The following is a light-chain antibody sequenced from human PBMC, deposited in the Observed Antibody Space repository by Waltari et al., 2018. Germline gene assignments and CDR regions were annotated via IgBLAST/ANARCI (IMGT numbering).Light chain of an antibody. V-gene: IGKV1-5*03. Sequence: DIQMTQSPSTLSASVGDRVTITCRASKSISSWVAWYQQKPGKAPKLLISKASSLESGVPSRFSGSGSGTELTLTISSLQPDDFATYYCQQYDSYPLTFGGGTKVEIK. CDR3: QQYDSYPLT. CDR1: KSISSW. CDR2: KAS. J-gene: IGKJ4*01.